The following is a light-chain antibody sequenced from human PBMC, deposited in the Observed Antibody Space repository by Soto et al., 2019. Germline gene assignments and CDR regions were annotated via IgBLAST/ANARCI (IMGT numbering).Light chain of an antibody. CDR1: SSDVGGYNY. J-gene: IGLJ2*01. Sequence: QSVLTQPPSASGSPGQSVTISCTGTSSDVGGYNYVSWYQQHPGKAPKLMIYEVNKRPSGVPDRFSGSKSGNTASLTVSGHQAEDEADYYCSSYAGRNNFVVFGGGTHLTVL. CDR2: EVN. CDR3: SSYAGRNNFVV. V-gene: IGLV2-8*01.